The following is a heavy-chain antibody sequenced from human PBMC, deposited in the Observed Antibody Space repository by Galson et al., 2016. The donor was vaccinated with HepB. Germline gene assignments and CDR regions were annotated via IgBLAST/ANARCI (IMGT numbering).Heavy chain of an antibody. J-gene: IGHJ6*02. Sequence: SVKVSCKASGYNFTMYWMHWVRQTPGQGLEWMGLIKPYDGRTTYVQRFQGRVSMTRDKSTSTVYMEVTSKTSDDTAVYYCGILANTGSFWGQGTTVVVS. V-gene: IGHV1-46*01. CDR3: GILANTGSF. CDR2: IKPYDGRT. CDR1: GYNFTMYW. D-gene: IGHD1-26*01.